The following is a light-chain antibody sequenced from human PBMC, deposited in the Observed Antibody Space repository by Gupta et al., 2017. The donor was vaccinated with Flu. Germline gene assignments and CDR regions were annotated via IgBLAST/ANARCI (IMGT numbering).Light chain of an antibody. CDR2: AAS. J-gene: IGKJ2*01. V-gene: IGKV1-39*01. CDR3: QQSYCTPLT. Sequence: GDRVTITCRASQSISSYLNWYQQKPGTAPKLLIYAASSLQSGVPSRFSGSGSGTDFTLTISSLQPEDFATYYCQQSYCTPLTFGQGTKLAI. CDR1: QSISSY.